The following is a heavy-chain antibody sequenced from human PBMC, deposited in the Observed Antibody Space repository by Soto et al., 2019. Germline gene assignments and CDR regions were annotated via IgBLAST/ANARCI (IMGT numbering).Heavy chain of an antibody. J-gene: IGHJ4*02. V-gene: IGHV4-59*01. CDR3: ARTLCPSGSCSHFDY. D-gene: IGHD2-15*01. Sequence: SETLSLTCTVSGGSISSYYWSWIRQPPGKGLEWIGYIYYSGSTNYNPSLKSRVTISVDTSKNQFSLKLSSVTAADTAVYYCARTLCPSGSCSHFDYWGQGTLVTVPQ. CDR1: GGSISSYY. CDR2: IYYSGST.